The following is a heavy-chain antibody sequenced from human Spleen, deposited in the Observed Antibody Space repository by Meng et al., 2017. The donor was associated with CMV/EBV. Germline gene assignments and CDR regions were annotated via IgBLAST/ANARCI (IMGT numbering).Heavy chain of an antibody. Sequence: GGSLRLSCEVSGFTFKNHAMTWVRQTQGKGLEWVSAVSGSGANTYYTDSVKGRFIISRDNSRSTLFLEMDGLRAEDTAIYFCVKHRSIISSYFDWWGQGTLVTVSS. V-gene: IGHV3-23*01. D-gene: IGHD6-6*01. CDR3: VKHRSIISSYFDW. CDR1: GFTFKNHA. CDR2: VSGSGANT. J-gene: IGHJ4*02.